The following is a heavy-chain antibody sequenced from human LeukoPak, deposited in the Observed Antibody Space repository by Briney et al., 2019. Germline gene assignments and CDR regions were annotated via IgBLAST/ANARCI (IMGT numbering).Heavy chain of an antibody. J-gene: IGHJ5*02. CDR1: GFTVSRSY. CDR2: ISGSGGST. V-gene: IGHV3-23*01. D-gene: IGHD5-24*01. CDR3: AKGREATIGNWFDP. Sequence: TGGSLRLSCAASGFTVSRSYMSWVRQAPGKGLEWVSAISGSGGSTYYADSVKGRFTISRDNSKNTLYLQMNSLRAEDTAVYYCAKGREATIGNWFDPWGQGTLVTVSS.